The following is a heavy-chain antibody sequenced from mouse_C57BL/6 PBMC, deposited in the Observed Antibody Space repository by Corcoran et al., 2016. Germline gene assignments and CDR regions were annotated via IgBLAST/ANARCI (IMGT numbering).Heavy chain of an antibody. CDR3: ASFAY. CDR2: ISYDGSN. V-gene: IGHV3-6*01. Sequence: DVQLQESGPGLVKPSQSLSRTCSVTGYSITSGYYWNWIRQFPGNKLEWMGYISYDGSNNYNPSLKNRISITRDTSKNQFFLKLNSVTTEDTATYYCASFAYWGQGTLVTVSA. J-gene: IGHJ3*01. CDR1: GYSITSGYY.